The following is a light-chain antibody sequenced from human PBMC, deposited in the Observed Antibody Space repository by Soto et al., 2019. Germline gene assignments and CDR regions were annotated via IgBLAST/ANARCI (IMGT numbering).Light chain of an antibody. CDR2: EVS. V-gene: IGLV2-14*01. CDR3: SSYTSSSRYV. CDR1: SSDVGGFNY. J-gene: IGLJ1*01. Sequence: QSALTQPASVSGSPGQSITISCTGTSSDVGGFNYVSWYQQHPGKAPKLMIYEVSNRPSGVSNRFSGSKSGNTASLTISGLQAEDEADYYCSSYTSSSRYVFGTGTKPPS.